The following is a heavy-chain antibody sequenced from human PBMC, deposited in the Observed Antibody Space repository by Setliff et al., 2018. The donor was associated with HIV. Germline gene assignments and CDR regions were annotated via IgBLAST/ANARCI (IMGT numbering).Heavy chain of an antibody. CDR1: GTSFSDHY. J-gene: IGHJ3*02. Sequence: SETLSLTCSVYGTSFSDHYWSWVRQTPGKGLEWIGEMNQSGTTNYNPSLKSRVTMSIDTSERQFSLKLGSVTAADTAMYYCAREHCSGGSCNGFDIWGQGTMVTVSS. V-gene: IGHV4-34*01. CDR2: MNQSGTT. D-gene: IGHD2-15*01. CDR3: AREHCSGGSCNGFDI.